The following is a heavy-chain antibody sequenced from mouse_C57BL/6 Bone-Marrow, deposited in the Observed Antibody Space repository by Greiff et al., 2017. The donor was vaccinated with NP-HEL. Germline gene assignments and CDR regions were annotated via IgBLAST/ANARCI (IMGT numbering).Heavy chain of an antibody. CDR2: IDPSDSYT. Sequence: VQLQQPGAELVRPGTSVKLSCKASGYTFTSYWMHWVKQRPGQGLEWIGVIDPSDSYTNYNQKFKGKATLNVDTSSSTAYMQLSSLTSEDSAVYYCARFDSSGYAFRYAMDYWGQGTSVTVSS. CDR3: ARFDSSGYAFRYAMDY. D-gene: IGHD3-2*02. V-gene: IGHV1-59*01. CDR1: GYTFTSYW. J-gene: IGHJ4*01.